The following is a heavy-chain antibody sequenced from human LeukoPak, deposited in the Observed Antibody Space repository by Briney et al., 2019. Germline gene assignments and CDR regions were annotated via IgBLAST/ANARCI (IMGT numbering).Heavy chain of an antibody. Sequence: ASVKVSCKASGGTFSSYAISWVRQAPGQGLEWMGWISAYNGNTNYAQKLQGRVTMTTDTSTSTAYMELRSLRSDDTAVYYCARDRFKGGGGRGMDVWGQGTTVTVSS. CDR2: ISAYNGNT. CDR1: GGTFSSYA. V-gene: IGHV1-18*01. D-gene: IGHD2-15*01. J-gene: IGHJ6*02. CDR3: ARDRFKGGGGRGMDV.